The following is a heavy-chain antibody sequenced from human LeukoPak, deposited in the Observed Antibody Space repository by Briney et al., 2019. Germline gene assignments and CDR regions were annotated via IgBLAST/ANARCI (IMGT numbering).Heavy chain of an antibody. J-gene: IGHJ5*02. CDR3: ARISAAAGTGDWYDP. CDR2: IYYSGST. V-gene: IGHV4-59*01. D-gene: IGHD6-13*01. CDR1: GGSISSYF. Sequence: SETLSLTCTVSGGSISSYFWSWIRQPPGKGLEWIGYIYYSGSTNYNPSLKSRVTISVDTSKNQFSLKLSSVTAADTAVYYCARISAAAGTGDWYDPWGQGTLVTVSS.